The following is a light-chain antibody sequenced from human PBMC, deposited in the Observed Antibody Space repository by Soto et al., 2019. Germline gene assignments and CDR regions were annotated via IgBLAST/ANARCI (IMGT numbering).Light chain of an antibody. J-gene: IGLJ2*01. CDR3: SSFATTTIPV. V-gene: IGLV2-14*01. CDR1: SSDIGGYNY. CDR2: DVS. Sequence: QSALTQPASVSGSPGQSITISCTGTSSDIGGYNYVSWYQQHPGKAPKLMIYDVSYRPSGVSDRFSGSKSGNTASLTISGLQAEDDADYHCSSFATTTIPVFGGGTKLTVL.